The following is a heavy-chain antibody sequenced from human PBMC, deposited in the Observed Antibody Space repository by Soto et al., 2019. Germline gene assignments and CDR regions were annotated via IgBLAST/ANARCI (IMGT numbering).Heavy chain of an antibody. CDR2: ISSNGGST. CDR3: ARGQAVTTINYYYYYMDV. V-gene: IGHV3-64*01. J-gene: IGHJ6*03. CDR1: GFTFSSYA. Sequence: GGSLRLSCAASGFTFSSYAMHWVRQAPGKGLEYVSAISSNGGSTYYANSVKGRFTISRDNSKNTLYLQMGSLRAEDMAVYYCARGQAVTTINYYYYYMDVWGKGTTVTVSS. D-gene: IGHD4-17*01.